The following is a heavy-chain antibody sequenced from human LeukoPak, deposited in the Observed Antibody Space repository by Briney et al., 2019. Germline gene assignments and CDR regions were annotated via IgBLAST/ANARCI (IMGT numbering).Heavy chain of an antibody. J-gene: IGHJ5*02. Sequence: GGSLRLSCAASGFTFSDYYMSWIRQAPGKGLEWVSYISSSGSTIYYADSVKGRFTISRDNAKNSLYLQMNSLRAEDTAVYYCARLPYGDYIYWFDPWGQGTLVTVSS. CDR2: ISSSGSTI. D-gene: IGHD4-17*01. V-gene: IGHV3-11*04. CDR1: GFTFSDYY. CDR3: ARLPYGDYIYWFDP.